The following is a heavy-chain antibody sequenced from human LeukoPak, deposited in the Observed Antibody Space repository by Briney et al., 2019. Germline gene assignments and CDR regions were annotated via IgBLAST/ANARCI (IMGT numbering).Heavy chain of an antibody. CDR2: INPNSGGT. CDR1: GYTFTGYY. V-gene: IGHV1-2*02. CDR3: ARGSITMVRGVIRPSLLIDY. D-gene: IGHD3-10*01. J-gene: IGHJ4*02. Sequence: ASVKVSCKAPGYTFTGYYMHWVRQAPGQGLEWMGWINPNSGGTNYAQKFQGRVTMTRDTSISTAYMELSRLRSDDTAVYYCARGSITMVRGVIRPSLLIDYWGQGTLVTVSS.